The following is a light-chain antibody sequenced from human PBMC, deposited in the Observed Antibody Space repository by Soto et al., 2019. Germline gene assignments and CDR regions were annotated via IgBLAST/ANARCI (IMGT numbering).Light chain of an antibody. J-gene: IGKJ1*01. V-gene: IGKV3-15*01. Sequence: EIVMTQSPATLSVSPGERATLSCRASQSVSSNLAWYQQKPGQAPRLLIYGASTRATGIPARFSGSGSGTEFILTISSLQSEDFGVYYCHQHNNWWTFGQGTKVDIK. CDR2: GAS. CDR3: HQHNNWWT. CDR1: QSVSSN.